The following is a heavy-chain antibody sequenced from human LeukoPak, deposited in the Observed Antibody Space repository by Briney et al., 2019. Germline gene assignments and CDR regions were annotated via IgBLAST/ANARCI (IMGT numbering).Heavy chain of an antibody. D-gene: IGHD5-12*01. J-gene: IGHJ4*02. CDR2: ISSSGSTI. CDR3: ARDMATWMSDY. Sequence: GGSLRLSCAASGFTFSSYEMNWVRQAPGKGLEWVSYISSSGSTIYYADSVKGRFTISRDNAKNSLYLQMNSLRAEDTAVYYCARDMATWMSDYWGQGTLVTVSS. V-gene: IGHV3-48*03. CDR1: GFTFSSYE.